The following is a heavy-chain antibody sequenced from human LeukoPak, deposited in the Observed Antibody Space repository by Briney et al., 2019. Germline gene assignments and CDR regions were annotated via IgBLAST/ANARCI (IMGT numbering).Heavy chain of an antibody. D-gene: IGHD2-2*01. Sequence: ASVKVSCKASGGTFSSYAISWVRQAPGQGLEWMGGIIPIFDTANYAQKFQGRVTITTDESTSTAYMELSSLRSEDTAVYYCARGTAVVIPGAGSPFDYWGQGTLVTVSS. J-gene: IGHJ4*02. CDR2: IIPIFDTA. V-gene: IGHV1-69*05. CDR1: GGTFSSYA. CDR3: ARGTAVVIPGAGSPFDY.